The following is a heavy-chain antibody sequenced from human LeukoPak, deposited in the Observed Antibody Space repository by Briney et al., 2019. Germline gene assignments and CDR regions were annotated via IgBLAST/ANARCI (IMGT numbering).Heavy chain of an antibody. CDR1: GFTFSSYS. D-gene: IGHD6-19*01. CDR2: ISSSSSYI. Sequence: GGSLRLSCAASGFTFSSYSMNWVRQAPGKGLEWVSSISSSSSYIYYADSVKGRFTISRDNAKNSLYLQMNSLRADDTAVYYCARSRWLDAFDYWGQGTLVTVSS. V-gene: IGHV3-21*01. J-gene: IGHJ4*02. CDR3: ARSRWLDAFDY.